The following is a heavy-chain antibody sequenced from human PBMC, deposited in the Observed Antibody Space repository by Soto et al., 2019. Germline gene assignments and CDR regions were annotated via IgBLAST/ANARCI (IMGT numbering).Heavy chain of an antibody. V-gene: IGHV4-31*03. CDR2: IYYTGST. J-gene: IGHJ3*02. D-gene: IGHD2-21*02. Sequence: SETLSLTCTVSGGSISSGGYYWSWIRQHPGKGLEWIGYIYYTGSTYYNPSLKSRVTISVDTSKNQFSLKLSSVTAADTAVYYCATVEDCGGDCPIEAFEIWGQGTMVTVSS. CDR3: ATVEDCGGDCPIEAFEI. CDR1: GGSISSGGYY.